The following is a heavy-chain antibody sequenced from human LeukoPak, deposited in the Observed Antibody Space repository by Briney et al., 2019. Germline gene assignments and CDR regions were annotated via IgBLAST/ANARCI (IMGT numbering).Heavy chain of an antibody. D-gene: IGHD1-1*01. CDR3: ARLLDINWDFYY. J-gene: IGHJ4*02. V-gene: IGHV4-59*08. Sequence: SETLSLTCTVSGGSISNYYWSWIRQPPGKGLDWIGYIYSSGRTNYNPSLKSRVAISVNFTKNKFPLNLSAVTAADTAVYYCARLLDINWDFYYCGQGTLVTVSS. CDR2: IYSSGRT. CDR1: GGSISNYY.